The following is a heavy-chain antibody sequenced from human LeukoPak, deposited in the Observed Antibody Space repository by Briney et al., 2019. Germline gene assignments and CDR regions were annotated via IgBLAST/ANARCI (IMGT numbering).Heavy chain of an antibody. V-gene: IGHV4-38-2*02. CDR1: GYSISSGYN. CDR3: ARDGGDCNRGSCHPAGFQH. CDR2: IHHRGSI. Sequence: MTSETLSLTCTVSGYSISSGYNWGWIRQPPGKGLEWIGNIHHRGSIDYNPSLKSRVTISVDSSKIQFSLKLSSVTAADTAVYYCARDGGDCNRGSCHPAGFQHWGQRTLVTVSS. D-gene: IGHD2-15*01. J-gene: IGHJ1*01.